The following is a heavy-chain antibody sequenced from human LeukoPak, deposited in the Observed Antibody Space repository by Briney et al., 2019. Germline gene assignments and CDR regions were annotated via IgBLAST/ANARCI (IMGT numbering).Heavy chain of an antibody. Sequence: GGSLRLSCAASGFTFSSYWMHWVRQAPGKGLVWVSRINTDGSSTNYADSVKGRFTISRDNSKNTLYLQMNSLRAEDTAVYYCAKCFFGSSGWSYFDYWGQGTLATVSS. J-gene: IGHJ4*02. V-gene: IGHV3-74*01. CDR2: INTDGSST. D-gene: IGHD6-19*01. CDR3: AKCFFGSSGWSYFDY. CDR1: GFTFSSYW.